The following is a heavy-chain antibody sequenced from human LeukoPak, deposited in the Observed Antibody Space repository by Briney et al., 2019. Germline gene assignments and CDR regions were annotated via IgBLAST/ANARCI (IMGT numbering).Heavy chain of an antibody. D-gene: IGHD6-13*01. CDR2: INPNSGGT. J-gene: IGHJ3*02. CDR1: GYTFTGYY. Sequence: ASVKVSCKASGYTFTGYYMHWVRQAPGQGLEWMGWINPNSGGTNYAQKFQGWVTMTRDTSISTAYMELSRLRSDDTAVYYCARGFVGIAVAGKLPYAFDIWGQGTMVTVSS. CDR3: ARGFVGIAVAGKLPYAFDI. V-gene: IGHV1-2*04.